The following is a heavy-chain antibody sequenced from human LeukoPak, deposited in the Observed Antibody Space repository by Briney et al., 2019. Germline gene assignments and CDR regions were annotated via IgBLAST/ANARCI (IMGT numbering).Heavy chain of an antibody. J-gene: IGHJ4*02. Sequence: GASVKVSCKASGYTFTSYGISWVRQAPGQGLEWMGWISAYNGNTNYAQKLQGGVTMTTDTSTSTAYMELRSLRSDDTAVYYCAREAYCSSTSCYSKEVDYWGQGTLVTISS. D-gene: IGHD2-2*01. CDR3: AREAYCSSTSCYSKEVDY. V-gene: IGHV1-18*04. CDR2: ISAYNGNT. CDR1: GYTFTSYG.